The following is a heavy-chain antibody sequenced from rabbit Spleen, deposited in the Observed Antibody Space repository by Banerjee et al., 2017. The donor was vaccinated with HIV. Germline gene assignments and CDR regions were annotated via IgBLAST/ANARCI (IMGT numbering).Heavy chain of an antibody. CDR2: IDINTNGFS. Sequence: QEQLVESGGGLVQPEGSLTLTCTASGFSFSSGYYMCWVRQAPGKGLEWIACIDINTNGFSWYASWAKGRFTISKTSSTTVTLQMTSLTGADTATYFCARDTGTSFSTYGMDLWGQGTLVTVS. V-gene: IGHV1S45*01. J-gene: IGHJ6*01. D-gene: IGHD8-1*01. CDR3: ARDTGTSFSTYGMDL. CDR1: GFSFSSGYY.